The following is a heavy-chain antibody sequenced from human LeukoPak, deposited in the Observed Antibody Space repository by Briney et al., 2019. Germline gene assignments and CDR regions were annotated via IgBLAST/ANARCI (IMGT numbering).Heavy chain of an antibody. V-gene: IGHV4-59*08. J-gene: IGHJ6*02. CDR1: GGSISSYY. CDR3: ARLYYYDFGPYGMDV. CDR2: IYYSRRT. D-gene: IGHD3-22*01. Sequence: SETLSLTCTVSGGSISSYYWSWIRQPPGKGLECIGYIYYSRRTNYNPPHKSRVTISVDTSKNQFSLKLSSVTAADTAVYYCARLYYYDFGPYGMDVWGQGTTVTVSS.